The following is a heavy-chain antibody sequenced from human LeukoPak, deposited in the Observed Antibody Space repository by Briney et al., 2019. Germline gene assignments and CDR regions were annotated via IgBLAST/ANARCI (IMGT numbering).Heavy chain of an antibody. V-gene: IGHV4-30-4*01. D-gene: IGHD3-16*02. Sequence: PSGTLSLTCAVSSGSISSGDYYWSWIRQPPGKGLEWIGYIYYSGSTYYNPSLKSRVTISVDTSKNQFSLKLSSVTAADTAVYYCARFVMITFGGVIVIPVEWFDPWGQGTLVTVSS. CDR2: IYYSGST. CDR1: SGSISSGDYY. J-gene: IGHJ5*02. CDR3: ARFVMITFGGVIVIPVEWFDP.